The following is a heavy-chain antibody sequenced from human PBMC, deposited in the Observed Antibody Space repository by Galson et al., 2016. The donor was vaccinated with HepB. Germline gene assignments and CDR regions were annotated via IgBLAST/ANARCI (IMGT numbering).Heavy chain of an antibody. Sequence: SLRLSCAASGFIFSTYSLNWVRQAPGKGLEWVSSISSRSSYIYYADSVKGRVTISRDNAKNSLLLEMYSLRSEDTAVYYCARVRKCVDCRSTSPSLDHWGQGTLVTVSP. CDR2: ISSRSSYI. CDR3: ARVRKCVDCRSTSPSLDH. V-gene: IGHV3-21*01. CDR1: GFIFSTYS. J-gene: IGHJ4*02. D-gene: IGHD2-2*01.